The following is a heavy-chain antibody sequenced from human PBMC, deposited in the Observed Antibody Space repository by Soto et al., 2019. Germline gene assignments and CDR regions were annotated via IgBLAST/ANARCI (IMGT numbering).Heavy chain of an antibody. CDR2: IYYNAIT. CDR3: VREGVRMVGFDF. V-gene: IGHV4-30-4*01. Sequence: VQLQESGPGLVKPSQTLSLICTVSGGPISGYSWHWVRQSSGQGLEWVGYIYYNAITDYNTSLESRETISLDTSNSQFALRLTSLTHADTAVYYCVREGVRMVGFDFWGQGVNVTVSS. J-gene: IGHJ4*02. CDR1: GGPISGYS. D-gene: IGHD2-15*01.